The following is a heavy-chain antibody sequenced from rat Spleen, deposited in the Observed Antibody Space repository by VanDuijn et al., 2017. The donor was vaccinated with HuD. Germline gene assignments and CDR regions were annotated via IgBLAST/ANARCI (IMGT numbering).Heavy chain of an antibody. CDR2: ISTGGGNT. V-gene: IGHV5S23*01. J-gene: IGHJ2*01. Sequence: EVQLVESDGDLVQPGRSLKLSCAASGFTFSNYDMAWVRQAPTKGLEWVASISTGGGNTYYPDSVKGRFTISRDIANSTLYLRMNSLRSEDTATYYCTTTWNFDYWGQGVMVTVSS. CDR1: GFTFSNYD. D-gene: IGHD1-10*01. CDR3: TTTWNFDY.